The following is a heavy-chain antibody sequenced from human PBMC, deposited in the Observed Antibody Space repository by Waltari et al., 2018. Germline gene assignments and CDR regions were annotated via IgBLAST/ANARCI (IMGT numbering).Heavy chain of an antibody. Sequence: EEQLLESGGGLVQPGDSLRLSCAASGFRFSNYWMNWVRQAPGKGLVWVERSSNDETTLTYADSGKGRFTISRDNAKNTVYLQMKRLRADDTAVYYCARLAPRTYRSPVPGRHYYYGMDVWGQGTTVTVSS. V-gene: IGHV3-74*03. CDR2: SSNDETTL. CDR1: GFRFSNYW. CDR3: ARLAPRTYRSPVPGRHYYYGMDV. J-gene: IGHJ6*02. D-gene: IGHD3-10*01.